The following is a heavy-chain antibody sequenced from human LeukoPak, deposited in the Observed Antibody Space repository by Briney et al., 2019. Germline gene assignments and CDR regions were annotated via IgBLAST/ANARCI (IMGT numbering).Heavy chain of an antibody. CDR1: GFTFSNYW. Sequence: GGSLRLSCAASGFTFSNYWMSWVRQAPGKGLEWVANIRPDGGERNYVDSVKGRFTISRDNGKNSLYLQMHSLRAEDTAVYYCARDVVGALDYWGQGTLVTVSP. D-gene: IGHD1-26*01. V-gene: IGHV3-7*01. CDR2: IRPDGGER. J-gene: IGHJ4*02. CDR3: ARDVVGALDY.